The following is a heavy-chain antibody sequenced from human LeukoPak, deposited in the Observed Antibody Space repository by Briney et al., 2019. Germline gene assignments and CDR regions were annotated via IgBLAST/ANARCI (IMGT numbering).Heavy chain of an antibody. J-gene: IGHJ4*02. CDR2: IYTSGST. Sequence: SETLSLTCTVSGGSVSSGSYYWSWIRQPAGEGLEWIGRIYTSGSTNYNPSLKSRVTISVDTSKNQFSLKLSSVTAADTAVYYCARGDYDSSGFYYWGQGTLVTVSS. D-gene: IGHD3-22*01. CDR3: ARGDYDSSGFYY. V-gene: IGHV4-61*02. CDR1: GGSVSSGSYY.